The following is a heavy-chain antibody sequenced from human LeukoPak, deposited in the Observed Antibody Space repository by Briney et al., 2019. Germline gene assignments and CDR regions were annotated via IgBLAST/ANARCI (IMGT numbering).Heavy chain of an antibody. V-gene: IGHV4-61*02. CDR2: IYTSGST. CDR3: ARGFGVVVAAIDY. J-gene: IGHJ4*02. CDR1: GGSISSGSYY. Sequence: SETLSLTCTVSGGSISSGSYYWSWIRQPAGKGLEWIGRIYTSGSTNYNPSLKSRVTISVDTSKNQFSLKLSSVTAAGTAVYYCARGFGVVVAAIDYWGQGTLVTVSS. D-gene: IGHD2-15*01.